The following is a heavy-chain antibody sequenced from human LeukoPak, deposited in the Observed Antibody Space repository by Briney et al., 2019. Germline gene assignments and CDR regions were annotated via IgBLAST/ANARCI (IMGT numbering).Heavy chain of an antibody. J-gene: IGHJ3*02. CDR2: IKQDGSEE. CDR3: ARYCSSTSCRDDAFDI. D-gene: IGHD2-2*01. Sequence: GGSLRLSCAASGFTFSSYWMSWVRQAPGKGLEWVANIKQDGSEEYYVDSVKGRFTISRDNAKNSLYLQMNSLRAEDTAVYYCARYCSSTSCRDDAFDIWGQGTMVTVSS. CDR1: GFTFSSYW. V-gene: IGHV3-7*01.